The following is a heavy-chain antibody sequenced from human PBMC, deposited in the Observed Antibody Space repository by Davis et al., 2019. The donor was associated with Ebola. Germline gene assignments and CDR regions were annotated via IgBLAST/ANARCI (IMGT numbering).Heavy chain of an antibody. J-gene: IGHJ5*02. D-gene: IGHD3-9*01. CDR1: GYSFTSYW. CDR2: IYPGDSDT. CDR3: ARLAGPLYYDILTGYYYIWFDP. V-gene: IGHV5-51*01. Sequence: GESLKISCKGSGYSFTSYWIGWVRQMPGKGLEWMGIIYPGDSDTRYRPSFQGQVTISADKSISTAYLQWSSLKASDTAMYYCARLAGPLYYDILTGYYYIWFDPWGQGTLVTVSS.